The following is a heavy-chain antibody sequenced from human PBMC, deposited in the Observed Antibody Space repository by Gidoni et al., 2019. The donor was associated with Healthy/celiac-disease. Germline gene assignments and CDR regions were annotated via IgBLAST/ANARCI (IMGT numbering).Heavy chain of an antibody. CDR3: ATLSFSDIAAAAPGVGDY. CDR1: GYTFTDDD. V-gene: IGHV1-69-2*01. CDR2: VDPEDGGT. Sequence: EVQQVQAGAEVKKPGATVKISCTVSGYTFTDDDMHWVQQAPGKGLEWVGLVDPEDGGTIYAEKFQGRVTITADTSPDTAYMELSSLRSEDTAVYYCATLSFSDIAAAAPGVGDYWGQGTLVTVSS. D-gene: IGHD6-13*01. J-gene: IGHJ4*02.